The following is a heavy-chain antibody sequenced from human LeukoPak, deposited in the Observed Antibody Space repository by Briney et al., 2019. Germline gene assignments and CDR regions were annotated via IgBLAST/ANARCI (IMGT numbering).Heavy chain of an antibody. CDR1: YGSISSYN. CDR3: ARHQLYYDSSGYYFRSHVVWAFDI. D-gene: IGHD3-22*01. J-gene: IGHJ3*02. Sequence: SAPQSFSCTAAYGSISSYNWSWLRKPPGKGLELRGNISYSSGTSYSPSLKGQVTISVDKSKNPFSLQRSSVTAADAAVYYCARHQLYYDSSGYYFRSHVVWAFDIWGQGAMVTVSS. CDR2: ISYSSGT. V-gene: IGHV4-59*08.